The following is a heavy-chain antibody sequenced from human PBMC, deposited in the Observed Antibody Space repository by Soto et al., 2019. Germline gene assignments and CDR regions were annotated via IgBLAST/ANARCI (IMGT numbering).Heavy chain of an antibody. J-gene: IGHJ6*02. Sequence: PGGSLRLSCAASGFTFSSYGMHWVRQAPCKGLEWVAVIWYDGSNKYYADSVKGRFTISRDNSKNTLYLQMNSLRAEDTAVYYCARDKGEVVVAATLPYYYGMDVWGQETTVTVSS. V-gene: IGHV3-33*01. CDR2: IWYDGSNK. D-gene: IGHD2-15*01. CDR1: GFTFSSYG. CDR3: ARDKGEVVVAATLPYYYGMDV.